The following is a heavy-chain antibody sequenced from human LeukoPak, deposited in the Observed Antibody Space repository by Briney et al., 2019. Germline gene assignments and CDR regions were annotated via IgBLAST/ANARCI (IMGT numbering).Heavy chain of an antibody. CDR1: GGSISSSSYY. J-gene: IGHJ4*02. Sequence: PSETLSLTCTVSGGSISSSSYYWGWIRQPPGKGLEWIGSIYYSGSTYYNPSLKSRVTISVDTSKNQFSLKLSSVTAADTAVYYCASNRWGATSPFDYWGQGTLVTASS. V-gene: IGHV4-39*01. CDR3: ASNRWGATSPFDY. D-gene: IGHD1-26*01. CDR2: IYYSGST.